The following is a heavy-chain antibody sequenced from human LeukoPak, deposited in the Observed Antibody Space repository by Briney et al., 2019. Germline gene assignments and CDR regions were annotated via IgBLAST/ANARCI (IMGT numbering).Heavy chain of an antibody. Sequence: PGGSLRLSCAASGFTFSSYAMHWVRQVPGKGLEWVAVISYDGSNKYYADSVKGRFTISRDNSKNTLYLQMNSLRAEDTAVYYCAKDTAMGNNWFDPWGQGTLVTVSS. CDR1: GFTFSSYA. CDR2: ISYDGSNK. J-gene: IGHJ5*02. D-gene: IGHD5-18*01. CDR3: AKDTAMGNNWFDP. V-gene: IGHV3-30*04.